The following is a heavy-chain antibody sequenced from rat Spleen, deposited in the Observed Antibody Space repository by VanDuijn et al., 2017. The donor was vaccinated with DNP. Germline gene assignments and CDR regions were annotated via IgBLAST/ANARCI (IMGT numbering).Heavy chain of an antibody. CDR1: GFTLSDYG. J-gene: IGHJ2*01. D-gene: IGHD1-12*02. CDR3: TTTQYFDGWFPFVY. V-gene: IGHV5-20*01. Sequence: EVQLVESGGGFVQPGRSLKLSCVASGFTLSDYGMNWIRQAPGKGLEWVAYISYDGGSTYYRDSVKGRFTISRDNAKSSLYLQMDSLRSEDTATYYCTTTQYFDGWFPFVYWGQGVMVTVSS. CDR2: ISYDGGST.